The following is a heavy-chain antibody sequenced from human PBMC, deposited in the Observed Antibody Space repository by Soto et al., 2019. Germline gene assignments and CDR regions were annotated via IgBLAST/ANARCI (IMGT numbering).Heavy chain of an antibody. CDR2: INPSGGST. CDR3: ARDLAEGSGYSYGPVYYYYYGTDV. D-gene: IGHD5-18*01. Sequence: ASVKVSCNASGYTFTSYYMHWVRQAPGQGLEWMGIINPSGGSTSYAQKFQGRVTMTRDTSTSTVYMELSSLRSEDTAVYYCARDLAEGSGYSYGPVYYYYYGTDVWGQGTTVTVSS. CDR1: GYTFTSYY. V-gene: IGHV1-46*01. J-gene: IGHJ6*02.